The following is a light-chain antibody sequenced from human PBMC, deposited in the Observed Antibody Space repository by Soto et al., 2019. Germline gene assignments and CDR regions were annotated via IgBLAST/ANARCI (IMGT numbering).Light chain of an antibody. CDR1: QSLLHITGETF. Sequence: DVVMTQTPLSLSVAPGQPASISCKSSQSLLHITGETFLFWYLQKPGQSPQLLIYEVSTRVSGVPDRFSGSGSGTDFTLEISRVKTDDVGIYYCMQSIQLPPTFGQGTRLGIE. J-gene: IGKJ5*01. V-gene: IGKV2D-29*02. CDR3: MQSIQLPPT. CDR2: EVS.